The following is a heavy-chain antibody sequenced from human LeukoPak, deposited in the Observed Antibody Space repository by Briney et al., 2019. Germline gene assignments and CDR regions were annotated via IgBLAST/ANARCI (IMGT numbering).Heavy chain of an antibody. Sequence: GGSLRLSCAASGFTFRSYWMSWVRQAPGKGLEWVANIKPDGSQKYYVDSVKGRFTISRDNAKNSLYLQMNSLRAEDTAVYYCAREEGYFDYWGQGTLVTVSS. CDR2: IKPDGSQK. J-gene: IGHJ4*02. V-gene: IGHV3-7*01. CDR3: AREEGYFDY. CDR1: GFTFRSYW.